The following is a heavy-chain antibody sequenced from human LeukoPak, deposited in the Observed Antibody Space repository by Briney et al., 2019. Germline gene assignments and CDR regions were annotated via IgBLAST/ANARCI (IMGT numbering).Heavy chain of an antibody. V-gene: IGHV4-59*01. CDR2: MYYSGTT. Sequence: SETLSLTCSVSGDSMSGYYWSWIRQPPGKGLEWIGYMYYSGTTNYNPSLKSRVTISVDTSKNQFSLKLSSVTAADTAVYYCARARPADSGWGCHRHDAFDIWGQGTMVTVSS. CDR3: ARARPADSGWGCHRHDAFDI. J-gene: IGHJ3*02. CDR1: GDSMSGYY. D-gene: IGHD6-19*01.